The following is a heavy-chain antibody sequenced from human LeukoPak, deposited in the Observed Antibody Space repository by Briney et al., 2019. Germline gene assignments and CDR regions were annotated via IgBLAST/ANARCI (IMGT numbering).Heavy chain of an antibody. J-gene: IGHJ4*02. CDR3: ARRDYYDSSGFDY. CDR1: GFTVSSNY. V-gene: IGHV3-53*01. CDR2: IYSGGST. Sequence: PGGSLRLSCAASGFTVSSNYMSWVCQAPGKGLEWVSVIYSGGSTYYADSVKGRFTISRDNSKNTLYLQMNSLRAEDTAVYYCARRDYYDSSGFDYWGQGTLVTVSS. D-gene: IGHD3-22*01.